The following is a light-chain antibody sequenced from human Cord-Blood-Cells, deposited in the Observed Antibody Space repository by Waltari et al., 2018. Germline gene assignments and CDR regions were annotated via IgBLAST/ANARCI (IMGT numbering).Light chain of an antibody. V-gene: IGKV2-28*01. CDR2: LGS. CDR3: MQALQTPWT. J-gene: IGKJ1*01. CDR1: QSLLHSNGYNY. Sequence: DIVMTQSPLSLPVTPGEPASISCRSSQSLLHSNGYNYLDWYLQKPGQSPQLLIYLGSQRASGVPDRFSGSGSGTDFTLKISRVEAEDVGVYYCMQALQTPWTFGQGTKVEIK.